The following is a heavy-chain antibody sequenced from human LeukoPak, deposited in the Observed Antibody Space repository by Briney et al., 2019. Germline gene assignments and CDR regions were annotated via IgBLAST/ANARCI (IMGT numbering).Heavy chain of an antibody. CDR1: GFTFSSYW. CDR2: IKQDGSEK. D-gene: IGHD6-13*01. CDR3: ARVWCGSSCCVGD. J-gene: IGHJ4*02. V-gene: IGHV3-7*01. Sequence: QTGGSLRLSCAASGFTFSSYWMSWVRQAPGKGLEWVANIKQDGSEKYYVDSVKGRFTISRDNAKNSLYLQMNSLRAEDTAVYYCARVWCGSSCCVGDWGQGTLVTVSS.